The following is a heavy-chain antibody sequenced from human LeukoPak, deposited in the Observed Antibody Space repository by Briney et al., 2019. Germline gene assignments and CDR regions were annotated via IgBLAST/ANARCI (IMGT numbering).Heavy chain of an antibody. CDR1: GFTFSSYE. J-gene: IGHJ3*02. Sequence: GGSLRLSCAASGFTFSSYEMNWVRQAPGKGLEWVSYISSSGSTIYYAASVKRRFTISGDNAKNSLYLQMNSLRAEDTAVYYCASPSRDGYTPDIWGQGTMVTVSS. CDR3: ASPSRDGYTPDI. CDR2: ISSSGSTI. V-gene: IGHV3-48*03. D-gene: IGHD5-24*01.